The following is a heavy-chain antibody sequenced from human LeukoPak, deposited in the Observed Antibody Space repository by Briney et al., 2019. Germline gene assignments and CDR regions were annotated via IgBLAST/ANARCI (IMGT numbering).Heavy chain of an antibody. CDR1: GFTFSSYG. CDR3: ARMGPDDFWSGYSYYYYMDV. J-gene: IGHJ6*03. D-gene: IGHD3-3*01. Sequence: GGSLRLSCAASGFTFSSYGMSWVRQAPGKGLEWVSYISSSGSTIYYADSVKGRFTISRDNAKNSLYLQMNSLRAEDTAVYYCARMGPDDFWSGYSYYYYMDVWGKGTTVTVSS. CDR2: ISSSGSTI. V-gene: IGHV3-48*04.